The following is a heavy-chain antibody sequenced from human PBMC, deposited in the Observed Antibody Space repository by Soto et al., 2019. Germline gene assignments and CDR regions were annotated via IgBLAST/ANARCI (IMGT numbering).Heavy chain of an antibody. J-gene: IGHJ6*03. CDR1: GFTVSSYA. V-gene: IGHV3-23*01. D-gene: IGHD2-2*01. Sequence: EMQLLESGGGLVQPGGSLRLSCAASGFTVSSYAMSWVRQAPGKGLEWVSAISGSGGSTYYADSVKGRFTISRDNSKNTLYLQMNSLRAEDTAVYYCAKHARVYYYYMDVWGKGTTVTVSS. CDR3: AKHARVYYYYMDV. CDR2: ISGSGGST.